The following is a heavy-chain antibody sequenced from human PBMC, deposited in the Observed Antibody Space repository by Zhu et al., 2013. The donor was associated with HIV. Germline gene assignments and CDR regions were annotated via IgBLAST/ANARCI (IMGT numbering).Heavy chain of an antibody. J-gene: IGHJ3*02. CDR3: ARRASPSIHMITVWGIIADHDAFDI. Sequence: EVQLVQSGAEVKKPGESLKISCKASGYSVNNYWIGWVRQMPGKGLEWMGIIYPGDSDTRYSPSFQGQVTISADKSISTAYLQWSSLKASGTAMYYCARRASPSIHMITVWGIIADHDAFDIWGQGTMVTVS. CDR2: IYPGDSDT. V-gene: IGHV5-51*01. CDR1: GYSVNNYW. D-gene: IGHD3-16*01.